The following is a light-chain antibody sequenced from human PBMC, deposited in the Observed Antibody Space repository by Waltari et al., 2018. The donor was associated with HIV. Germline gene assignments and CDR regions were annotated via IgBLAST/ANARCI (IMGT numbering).Light chain of an antibody. CDR1: SSNIGSND. CDR2: DNY. V-gene: IGLV1-51*01. J-gene: IGLJ3*02. CDR3: GTWDGGLSAVV. Sequence: QSVLTQPPSVSAAPGQRVTISCSGSSSNIGSNDVSWYQQLPGTAPKLLIFDNYKRPSGIPDRVSGSKSGTSATLGITGLQTGDEADYYCGTWDGGLSAVVFGGGTKLTVL.